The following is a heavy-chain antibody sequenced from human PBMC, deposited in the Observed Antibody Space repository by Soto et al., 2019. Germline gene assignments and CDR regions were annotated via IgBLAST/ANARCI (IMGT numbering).Heavy chain of an antibody. Sequence: QITLKESGPTLVKPTQTLTLTCTFSGFSLSTSGVGVGWIRQPPGKALEWLALIYWDDDKRYSPSLKSRLTITKDTSKNQVVLTMTNIDPVDTATYYCAHRRGVSRRGWFDPWGQGTLVTVSS. CDR2: IYWDDDK. D-gene: IGHD3-10*01. CDR3: AHRRGVSRRGWFDP. J-gene: IGHJ5*02. V-gene: IGHV2-5*02. CDR1: GFSLSTSGVG.